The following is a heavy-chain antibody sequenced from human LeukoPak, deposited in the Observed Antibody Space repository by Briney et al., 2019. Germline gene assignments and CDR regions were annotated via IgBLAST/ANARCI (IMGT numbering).Heavy chain of an antibody. Sequence: PSETLSLTCTVSGGSISSYYWSWIRQPPGKGLEWFGYIYYSGSTNYNPSLKSRVTISVDTSKNQFSLMLSSVTAADTAVYYCARDVDYGGNRGAFDIWGQGTMVTVSS. J-gene: IGHJ3*02. D-gene: IGHD4-23*01. CDR1: GGSISSYY. CDR2: IYYSGST. V-gene: IGHV4-59*01. CDR3: ARDVDYGGNRGAFDI.